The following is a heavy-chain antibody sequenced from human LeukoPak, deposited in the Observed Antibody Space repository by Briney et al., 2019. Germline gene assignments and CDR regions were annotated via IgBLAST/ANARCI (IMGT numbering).Heavy chain of an antibody. V-gene: IGHV4-61*02. CDR3: ARTSSSGWPSYVQH. D-gene: IGHD6-19*01. CDR1: GGSISSGSYY. CDR2: IYTSGST. J-gene: IGHJ1*01. Sequence: SETLSLTCTVSGGSISSGSYYWSWIRQPAGKGLEWIVRIYTSGSTNYNPSLKSRVTISVDTSKNQFSLKLSSVTAADTAVYYCARTSSSGWPSYVQHWGQGTLVTVSS.